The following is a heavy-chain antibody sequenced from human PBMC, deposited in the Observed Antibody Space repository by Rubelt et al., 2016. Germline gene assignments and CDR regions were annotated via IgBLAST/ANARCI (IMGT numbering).Heavy chain of an antibody. V-gene: IGHV3-33*01. D-gene: IGHD1/OR15-1a*01. Sequence: GLEWVAAIWYDGSKEYYADSVKGRFTISRDNSKNTLYLQVNSLRAEDTALYYCARDLGTTNYYFDYWGQGTLVTVSS. CDR3: ARDLGTTNYYFDY. CDR2: IWYDGSKE. J-gene: IGHJ4*02.